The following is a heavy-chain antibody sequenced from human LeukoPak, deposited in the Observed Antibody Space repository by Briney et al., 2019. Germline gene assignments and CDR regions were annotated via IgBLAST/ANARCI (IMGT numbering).Heavy chain of an antibody. CDR2: INHSGST. CDR3: ARRFGWLRGGLDY. J-gene: IGHJ4*02. CDR1: GGSFSGYY. V-gene: IGHV4-34*01. D-gene: IGHD5-12*01. Sequence: SETLSLTCAVYGGSFSGYYWSWIRQPPGKGLEWIGEINHSGSTNYNPSLKSRVTISVDTSKNQFSLKLSSVTAADTAVYYCARRFGWLRGGLDYWGQGTLVTVSS.